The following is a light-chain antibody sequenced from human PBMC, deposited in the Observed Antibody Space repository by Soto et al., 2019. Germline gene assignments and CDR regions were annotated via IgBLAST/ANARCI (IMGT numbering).Light chain of an antibody. Sequence: AIRMTQSPSSLSASTGDRVTITCRASQGISSYLAWYQQKPGKAPKLLIYDASTLQSVVPSRFSGSGSGTDFTLTISCLQSEDVATYYCQQYYSYPRTVGQGTKVEIK. V-gene: IGKV1-8*01. J-gene: IGKJ1*01. CDR1: QGISSY. CDR2: DAS. CDR3: QQYYSYPRT.